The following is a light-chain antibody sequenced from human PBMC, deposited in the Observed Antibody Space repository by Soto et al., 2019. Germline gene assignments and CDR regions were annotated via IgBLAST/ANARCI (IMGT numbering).Light chain of an antibody. CDR1: RSISNN. CDR2: GAS. Sequence: IVMTQSPASLSASPGERATLSCRASRSISNNLAWYQQKPGQAPRRLLYGASTRATGIPARFSASGSGTNFTLTISSLQSEDFVVYFCHQYNEWPPLTFGGGTKVEI. J-gene: IGKJ4*01. V-gene: IGKV3-15*01. CDR3: HQYNEWPPLT.